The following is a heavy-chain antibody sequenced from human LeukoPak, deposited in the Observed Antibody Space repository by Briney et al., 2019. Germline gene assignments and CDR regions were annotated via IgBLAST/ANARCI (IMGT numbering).Heavy chain of an antibody. CDR3: ARAMMVVANLWGVFDY. D-gene: IGHD3-22*01. J-gene: IGHJ4*02. CDR1: GFTFSNYA. CDR2: ISGSGGTT. Sequence: GGSLRLSCAASGFTFSNYAMSWVRQAPGKGLEWVSGISGSGGTTYYADSVKGRFTISRDNSKNTLYLQMNSLRAEGTAVYYCARAMMVVANLWGVFDYWGQGTLVTVSS. V-gene: IGHV3-23*01.